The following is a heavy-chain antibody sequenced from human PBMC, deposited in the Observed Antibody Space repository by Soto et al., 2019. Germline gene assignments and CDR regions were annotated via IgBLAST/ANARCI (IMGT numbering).Heavy chain of an antibody. CDR1: GFTFDDYA. CDR3: VNDFKTMVRLCDY. D-gene: IGHD3-10*01. CDR2: ISWDSTSI. J-gene: IGHJ4*02. V-gene: IGHV3-9*01. Sequence: GGSLRLSCAASGFTFDDYAMHWVRQAPGKGPEWVSGISWDSTSIGYADSVKGRFTISRDNAKKSLYLQMNSLRAEDTAVYFCVNDFKTMVRLCDYWGQGPLVTVSS.